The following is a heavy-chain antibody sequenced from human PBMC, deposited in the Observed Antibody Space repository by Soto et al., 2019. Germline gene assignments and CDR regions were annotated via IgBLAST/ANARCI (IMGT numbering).Heavy chain of an antibody. J-gene: IGHJ4*02. V-gene: IGHV4-34*01. CDR3: ARREGRGGYTFSYFDS. D-gene: IGHD5-12*01. Sequence: PSETLSLTCAVYGGSFSGYYWSWIRQPPGKGLEWIGEINHSGSTNYNPSLKSRVTISVDTSKNQFSLKLSSVTAADTAVYYCARREGRGGYTFSYFDSWGQGTLVTVSS. CDR2: INHSGST. CDR1: GGSFSGYY.